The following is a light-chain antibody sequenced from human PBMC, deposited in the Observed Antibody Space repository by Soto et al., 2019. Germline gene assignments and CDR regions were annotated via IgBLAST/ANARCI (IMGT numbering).Light chain of an antibody. CDR2: DAS. V-gene: IGKV1-5*01. Sequence: DIQMTQSPSTLSASVGDRVTITCRASQGIRTWLAWYQQKPGTAPKLLIYDASTLESGVPSRFSGSGSGTEFALTISSVQPDDSATYYCQQYISHSYTFGQGTKLEIK. CDR3: QQYISHSYT. CDR1: QGIRTW. J-gene: IGKJ2*01.